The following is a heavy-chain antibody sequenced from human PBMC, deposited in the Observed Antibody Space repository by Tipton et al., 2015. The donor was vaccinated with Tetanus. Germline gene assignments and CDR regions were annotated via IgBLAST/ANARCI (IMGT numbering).Heavy chain of an antibody. J-gene: IGHJ5*02. CDR2: ISGTGTTV. CDR1: GFTFNTYN. V-gene: IGHV3-48*02. Sequence: GSLRLSCAASGFTFNTYNMNWVRQAPGKGLEWVSHISGTGTTVDYADSVKGRFTISRDNAKNSLYLQMNSLRDEDTAIYYCARDFRPIFGVAQPFDPWGQGTLVTVSS. CDR3: ARDFRPIFGVAQPFDP. D-gene: IGHD3-3*01.